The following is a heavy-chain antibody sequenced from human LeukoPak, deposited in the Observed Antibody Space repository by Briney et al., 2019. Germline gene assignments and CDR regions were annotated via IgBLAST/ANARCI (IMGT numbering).Heavy chain of an antibody. V-gene: IGHV3-48*03. Sequence: GGSLRLSCAVSGFTFSSYEMNWVRQAPGKGLEWVSYISSSGSNTYYADSVKGRFTISRDNAKNSLYLQMNSLRAEDTAVYYCARDNYDSSGYYFDWGQGTLVTVSS. CDR3: ARDNYDSSGYYFD. D-gene: IGHD3-22*01. CDR1: GFTFSSYE. J-gene: IGHJ4*02. CDR2: ISSSGSNT.